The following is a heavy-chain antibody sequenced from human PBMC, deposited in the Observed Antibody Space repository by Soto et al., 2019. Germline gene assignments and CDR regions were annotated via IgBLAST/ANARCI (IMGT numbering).Heavy chain of an antibody. CDR2: ISGSGGST. Sequence: VQLLESGGGLVQPGGSLRLSCAASGFTFSSYAMSWVRQAPGKGLEWVSAISGSGGSTYYSDSVKGRFTMSRDNSKNTLYLQMSSLRAEDTAVYYCAKENGYSSSWFEFDYWGQGTLVTVSS. V-gene: IGHV3-23*01. J-gene: IGHJ4*02. CDR3: AKENGYSSSWFEFDY. D-gene: IGHD6-13*01. CDR1: GFTFSSYA.